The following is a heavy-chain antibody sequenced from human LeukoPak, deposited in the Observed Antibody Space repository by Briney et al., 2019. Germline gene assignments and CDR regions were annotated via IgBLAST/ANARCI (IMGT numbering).Heavy chain of an antibody. CDR3: ATNRSWSGYSS. Sequence: SEALSLTCAVYGGSFSDYYWSWIRHSPLKGLEWIGEINHSGNTNYNPSLKSRVTISVDTSKNQFALKLSSVTAADTAVYYCATNRSWSGYSSWGQGTLVTGSS. J-gene: IGHJ4*02. D-gene: IGHD3-3*01. V-gene: IGHV4-34*01. CDR2: INHSGNT. CDR1: GGSFSDYY.